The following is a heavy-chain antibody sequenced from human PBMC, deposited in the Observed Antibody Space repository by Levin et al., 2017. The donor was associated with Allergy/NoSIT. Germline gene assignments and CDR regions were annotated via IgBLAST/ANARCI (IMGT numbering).Heavy chain of an antibody. CDR1: GFTFSSYW. Sequence: QAGGSLRLSCAASGFTFSSYWMHWVRQAPGKGLVWVSRINSDGSSTSYADSVKGRFTISRDNAKNTLYLQMNSLRVEDTAVYYCGRVYGSSAYFDYWGQGALVTVSS. J-gene: IGHJ4*02. CDR2: INSDGSST. V-gene: IGHV3-74*01. CDR3: GRVYGSSAYFDY. D-gene: IGHD1-26*01.